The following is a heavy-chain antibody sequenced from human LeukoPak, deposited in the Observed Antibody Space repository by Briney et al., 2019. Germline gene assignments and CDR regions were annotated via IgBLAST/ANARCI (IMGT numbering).Heavy chain of an antibody. CDR2: ISSSSSYI. CDR1: GFTFSSYS. V-gene: IGHV3-21*01. D-gene: IGHD6-19*01. Sequence: GGSLRLSCAASGFTFSSYSMNWVRQAPGKGLEWVSSISSSSSYIYYADSVKGRFTISRDNAKNSLYLQMNSLRAEDTAVYYCARAHSSGWYRGGPYYLDYWGQGTLVTVSS. CDR3: ARAHSSGWYRGGPYYLDY. J-gene: IGHJ4*02.